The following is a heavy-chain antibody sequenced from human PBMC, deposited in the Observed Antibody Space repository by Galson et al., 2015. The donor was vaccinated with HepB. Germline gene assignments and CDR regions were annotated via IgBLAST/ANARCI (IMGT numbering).Heavy chain of an antibody. J-gene: IGHJ4*02. CDR2: ISISSTTI. Sequence: ALRLSCPASGFTFSRFAMNWVRQAPGKGLGWVSYISISSTTIYDADSVNGRFTISRDNAKNLEFLQMNSLRDEDTALYYCVKNGDMVATIFAYWGQGALVTVSS. V-gene: IGHV3-48*02. CDR3: VKNGDMVATIFAY. CDR1: GFTFSRFA. D-gene: IGHD5-12*01.